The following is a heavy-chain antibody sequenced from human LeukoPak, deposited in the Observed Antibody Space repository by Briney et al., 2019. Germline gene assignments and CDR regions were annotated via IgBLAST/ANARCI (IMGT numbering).Heavy chain of an antibody. CDR3: ARDRGTPHSAYDWGHLDY. CDR2: INSNGYTI. CDR1: GFNFGDYY. V-gene: IGHV3-11*01. J-gene: IGHJ4*02. D-gene: IGHD5-12*01. Sequence: GGSLRLSCAASGFNFGDYYMTWIRQAPGKGLEWIAYINSNGYTIYYTDSVKGRFTISRDNDNNSLYLQMNGLRADDTAIYYCARDRGTPHSAYDWGHLDYWGQGILVTVSS.